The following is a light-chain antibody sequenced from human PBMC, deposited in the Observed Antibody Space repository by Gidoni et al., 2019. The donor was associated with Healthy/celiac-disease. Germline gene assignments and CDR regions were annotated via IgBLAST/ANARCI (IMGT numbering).Light chain of an antibody. Sequence: QPVRPNPPSVPEAPSQRVTISCPASSSNIGNNAVNWYQQLPGKAPKLLIYYDDLLPSGVSDRFSGSKSGTSASLAISGLQSEDEADYYCAAWDDSLNGWVFGGGTKLTVL. J-gene: IGLJ3*02. V-gene: IGLV1-36*01. CDR1: SSNIGNNA. CDR2: YDD. CDR3: AAWDDSLNGWV.